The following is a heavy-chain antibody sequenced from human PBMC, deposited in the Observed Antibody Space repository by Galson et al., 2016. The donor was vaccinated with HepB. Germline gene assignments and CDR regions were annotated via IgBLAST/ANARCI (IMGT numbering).Heavy chain of an antibody. CDR3: ARASRSYYNWFNP. CDR2: IYPGDSDP. V-gene: IGHV5-51*07. J-gene: IGHJ5*02. CDR1: GYNFATYW. D-gene: IGHD3-10*01. Sequence: QSGAEVKKPGESLKISCSTSGYNFATYWIGWVHQVSGKGLEWMGVIYPGDSDPRYSPSFQGQVTISADKSVNTTYLELTSLKASDTAIYYCARASRSYYNWFNPWGQGTLVTVSS.